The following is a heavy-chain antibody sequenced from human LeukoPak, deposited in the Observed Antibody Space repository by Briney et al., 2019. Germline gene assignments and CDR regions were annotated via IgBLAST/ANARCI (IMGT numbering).Heavy chain of an antibody. Sequence: GGSPRLSCAASGFTFSSYAMSWVRQAPGKGLEWVSAISGSGGSTYYADSVKGRFTISRDNSKNTLYLQMNSLRAEDTAVYYCAKGYYGSGSFDYWGQGTLVTVSS. CDR2: ISGSGGST. D-gene: IGHD3-10*01. J-gene: IGHJ4*02. CDR1: GFTFSSYA. CDR3: AKGYYGSGSFDY. V-gene: IGHV3-23*01.